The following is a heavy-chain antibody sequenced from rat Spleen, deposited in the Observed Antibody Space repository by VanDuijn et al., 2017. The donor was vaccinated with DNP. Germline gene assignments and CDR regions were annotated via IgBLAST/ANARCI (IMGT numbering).Heavy chain of an antibody. CDR1: GFSLTSYT. CDR3: TSPYPRYYAMDA. J-gene: IGHJ4*01. V-gene: IGHV2-6*01. D-gene: IGHD3-8*01. Sequence: QVQLKESGPGLVQPSQTLSLPGTVSGFSLTSYTVSWVRQPPGKGLEWSASMSSGGSTYYNTALTSRLSISRDTPKSQVFLKMNSLQTEDTAIYFCTSPYPRYYAMDAWGQGTSVTVSS. CDR2: MSSGGST.